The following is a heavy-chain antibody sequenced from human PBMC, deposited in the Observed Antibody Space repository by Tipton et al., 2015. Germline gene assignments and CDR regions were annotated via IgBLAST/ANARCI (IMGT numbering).Heavy chain of an antibody. J-gene: IGHJ4*02. CDR2: ISGSSGTI. Sequence: SLRLSCGASGFTFSSHNMNWVRQAPGKGLEWLSYISGSSGTIFYADSVKGRFTISRENAKNSLYLQMNSLRDEDTAVYYCARVPFDYFDYWGQGTLVTVSS. V-gene: IGHV3-48*02. CDR1: GFTFSSHN. CDR3: ARVPFDYFDY.